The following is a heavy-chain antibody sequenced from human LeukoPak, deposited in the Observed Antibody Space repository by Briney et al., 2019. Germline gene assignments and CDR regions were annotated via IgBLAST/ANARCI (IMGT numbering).Heavy chain of an antibody. CDR1: GFDFDDYA. Sequence: GGSLRLSCAASGFDFDDYAMHWARQAPGKGLEWVSGITWNSGSIGYADSVKGRFTISRDNAKNSLYLQMNSLRAEDTAVYYCASLYGSGPNWFDPWGQGTLVTVSS. J-gene: IGHJ5*02. V-gene: IGHV3-9*01. D-gene: IGHD3-10*01. CDR3: ASLYGSGPNWFDP. CDR2: ITWNSGSI.